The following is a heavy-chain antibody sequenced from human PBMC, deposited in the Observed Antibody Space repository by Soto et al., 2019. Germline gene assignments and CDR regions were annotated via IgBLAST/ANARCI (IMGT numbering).Heavy chain of an antibody. CDR2: ISYDGSNK. D-gene: IGHD3-16*02. J-gene: IGHJ4*02. Sequence: GGSLRLSCAASGFTFSSYGMHWVRQAPGKGLEWVAVISYDGSNKYYADSVKGRFTISRDNSKNTLYLQMNSLRAEDTAVYYCAKGLVAIADYDYIWGSYRSPREYYFDYWGQGTLVTVSS. V-gene: IGHV3-30*18. CDR3: AKGLVAIADYDYIWGSYRSPREYYFDY. CDR1: GFTFSSYG.